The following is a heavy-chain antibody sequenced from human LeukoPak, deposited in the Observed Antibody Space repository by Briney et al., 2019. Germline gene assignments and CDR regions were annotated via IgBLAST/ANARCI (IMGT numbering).Heavy chain of an antibody. CDR1: GFAFNDYY. CDR2: INQDGSDK. CDR3: AKDGDGYSDHPYDY. J-gene: IGHJ4*02. D-gene: IGHD5-24*01. Sequence: AGGSLRLSCAASGFAFNDYYMSWVRQAPGKGLEWVANINQDGSDKYYVDSVKGRFTISRDNAKKSVYLQMNSLRAEDTAVYYCAKDGDGYSDHPYDYWGQGTLVTVSS. V-gene: IGHV3-7*01.